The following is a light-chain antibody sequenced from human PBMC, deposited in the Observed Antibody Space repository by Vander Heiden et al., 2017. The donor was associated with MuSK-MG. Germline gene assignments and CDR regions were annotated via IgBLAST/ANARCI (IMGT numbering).Light chain of an antibody. Sequence: DIQMTQSPSYLSTSVGDRVTLTCRASQRIGSYLNWFQQTPGKAPRLLIFSANILERGVPSRFRGSGSGTDFTLTISSLQPEDFARYYCQQSYSTPFTFGPGTKLDV. CDR1: QRIGSY. CDR3: QQSYSTPFT. V-gene: IGKV1-39*01. CDR2: SAN. J-gene: IGKJ3*01.